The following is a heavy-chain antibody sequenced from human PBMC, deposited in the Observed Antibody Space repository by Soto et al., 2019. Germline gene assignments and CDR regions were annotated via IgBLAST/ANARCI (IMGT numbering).Heavy chain of an antibody. J-gene: IGHJ6*02. V-gene: IGHV1-2*04. CDR3: ARAYDYVWGSYRPYYYYYGMDV. Sequence: SSVKVSCKASGYTFTGYYMHWVRKAPGQGLEWMGWINPNSGGTNYAQKFQGWVTMTRDTSISTAYMELSRLRSDDTAVYYCARAYDYVWGSYRPYYYYYGMDVWGQGTTVTVSS. D-gene: IGHD3-16*02. CDR1: GYTFTGYY. CDR2: INPNSGGT.